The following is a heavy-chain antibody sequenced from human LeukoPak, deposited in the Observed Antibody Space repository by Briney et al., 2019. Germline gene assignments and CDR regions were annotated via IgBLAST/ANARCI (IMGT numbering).Heavy chain of an antibody. CDR1: GFTFSSYS. CDR2: ISSSSSTI. Sequence: GGSLRLSCAASGFTFSSYSMNWVRQAPGKGLEWVSYISSSSSTIYYADSVKGRFTISRDNAKNSLYLQMNSLRAEDTAVYYCARDDCSSTSCSPHRMDVWGKGTTVTVSS. V-gene: IGHV3-48*01. D-gene: IGHD2-2*01. J-gene: IGHJ6*03. CDR3: ARDDCSSTSCSPHRMDV.